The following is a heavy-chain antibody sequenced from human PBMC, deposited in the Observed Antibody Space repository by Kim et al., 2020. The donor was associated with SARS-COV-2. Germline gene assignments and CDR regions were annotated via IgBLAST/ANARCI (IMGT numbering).Heavy chain of an antibody. V-gene: IGHV4-31*03. J-gene: IGHJ6*02. D-gene: IGHD6-13*01. CDR1: GGSISSGGYY. CDR2: IYYSGST. CDR3: ARDSESPSSSPGGMDV. Sequence: SETLSLTCTVSGGSISSGGYYWSWIRQHPGKGLEWIGYIYYSGSTYYNPSLKSRVTISVDTSKNQFSLKLSSVTAADTAVYYCARDSESPSSSPGGMDVWGQGTTVTVSS.